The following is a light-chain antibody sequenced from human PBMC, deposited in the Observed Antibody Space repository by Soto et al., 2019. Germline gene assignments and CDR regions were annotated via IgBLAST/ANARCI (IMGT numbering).Light chain of an antibody. CDR2: YDS. CDR3: QVWDISSGHVM. CDR1: NIGSKS. J-gene: IGLJ3*02. Sequence: SYELTQPPSVSVARGKTASVACGGSNIGSKSVHWYQQKSGEAPVLVMYYDSDRPSGIPERFSGSNSGNTATLTISRVEAGDDADYYCQVWDISSGHVMFGGGTKLTVL. V-gene: IGLV3-21*01.